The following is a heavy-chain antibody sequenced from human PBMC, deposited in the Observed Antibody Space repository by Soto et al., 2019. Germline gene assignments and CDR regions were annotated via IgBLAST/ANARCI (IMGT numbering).Heavy chain of an antibody. J-gene: IGHJ6*02. V-gene: IGHV1-69*13. CDR2: IIPIFGTA. CDR3: ARGARELLHTYYYYGMDV. D-gene: IGHD3-10*01. Sequence: GASVKVSCKASGGTFSSYAISWVRQAPGQGLEWMGGIIPIFGTANYAQKFQGRVTITADESTSTAYMELSSLRSEDTAVYYCARGARELLHTYYYYGMDVWGQGTTVTV. CDR1: GGTFSSYA.